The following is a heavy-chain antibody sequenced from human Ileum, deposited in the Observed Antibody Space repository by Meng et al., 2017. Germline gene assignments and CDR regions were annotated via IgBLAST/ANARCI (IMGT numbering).Heavy chain of an antibody. J-gene: IGHJ4*02. Sequence: HLGGSGVGLVEPGGDLRLSCAVFGFTFTGTWMHWVRQAPGKGLAWVARINGDGGYTEYADSVRARFTISRDNAKNTLYLQMNSLRAEDTAVYFCAKDWGGVGALDYWGQGSLVTVSS. CDR3: AKDWGGVGALDY. D-gene: IGHD1-26*01. CDR2: INGDGGYT. V-gene: IGHV3-74*03. CDR1: GFTFTGTW.